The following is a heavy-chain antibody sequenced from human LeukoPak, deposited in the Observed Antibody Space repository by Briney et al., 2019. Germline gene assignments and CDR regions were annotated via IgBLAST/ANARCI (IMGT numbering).Heavy chain of an antibody. Sequence: ASVKVSCKASGYTFTSYDINWVRQATGQGLEWMGWMNPNSGNTGYAQKFQGRVTMTRNTAISTTYMELSSLRSEDTAVYYCASYGDYGHYYYYGMDVWGQATTVTVSS. CDR2: MNPNSGNT. V-gene: IGHV1-8*01. CDR3: ASYGDYGHYYYYGMDV. CDR1: GYTFTSYD. D-gene: IGHD4-17*01. J-gene: IGHJ6*02.